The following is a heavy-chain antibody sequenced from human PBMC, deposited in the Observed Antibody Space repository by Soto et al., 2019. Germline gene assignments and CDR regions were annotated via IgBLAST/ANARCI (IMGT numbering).Heavy chain of an antibody. Sequence: MNLIRQAPGKGLEWVASITSSGSYVYYADSVKGRSSASRDNAKNSLSLQMDSLRPDDTAIYFCVKDEGIEAMDVWGQGTKVTVYS. CDR2: ITSSGSYV. CDR3: VKDEGIEAMDV. V-gene: IGHV3-21*01. J-gene: IGHJ6*02.